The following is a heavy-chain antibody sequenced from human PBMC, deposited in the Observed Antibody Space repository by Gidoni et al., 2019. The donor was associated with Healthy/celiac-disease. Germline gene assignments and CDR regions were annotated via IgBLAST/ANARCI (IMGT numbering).Heavy chain of an antibody. J-gene: IGHJ4*02. CDR2: IYYSGRT. CDR1: GGSSSSSSYY. CDR3: ASRRDGYNVGNGDY. D-gene: IGHD5-12*01. Sequence: QMQLQESGTGLVKPAETLTLTCTVSGGSSSSSSYYLGWIRQPPGKGLEWIGSIYYSGRTYYNPSLQSRVTMSVATSKIQFSLNLSSVTAADTAVYYCASRRDGYNVGNGDYWGQGTLVTVSS. V-gene: IGHV4-39*01.